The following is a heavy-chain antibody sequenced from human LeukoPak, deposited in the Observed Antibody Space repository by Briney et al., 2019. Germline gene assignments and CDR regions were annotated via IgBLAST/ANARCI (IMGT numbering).Heavy chain of an antibody. Sequence: GGSLRLSCAASGFSFSSYSMNWVRQAPGKGLEWVSYISSTSSSKFYADSVKGRFTISRDNAKNSLYLQMNSLRADDTAVYFCASGNSFDYWGQGTLVTVSS. D-gene: IGHD2-15*01. CDR1: GFSFSSYS. CDR2: ISSTSSSK. CDR3: ASGNSFDY. V-gene: IGHV3-48*04. J-gene: IGHJ4*02.